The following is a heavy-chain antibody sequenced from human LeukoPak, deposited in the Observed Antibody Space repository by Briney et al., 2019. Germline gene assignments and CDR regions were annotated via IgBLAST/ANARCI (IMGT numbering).Heavy chain of an antibody. CDR1: GASITAYY. D-gene: IGHD5-18*01. J-gene: IGHJ6*03. Sequence: PSETLTLTCTVSGASITAYYWTWIRQSAGEGLEFIGRIYSTGVTDHNYNPSLASRVTISGDTSKNQVSLRLKSVTAADTAVYYCARDRPDGYTHGHYYYNMDVWGKGTTVTVSS. CDR3: ARDRPDGYTHGHYYYNMDV. V-gene: IGHV4-4*07. CDR2: IYSTGVTDH.